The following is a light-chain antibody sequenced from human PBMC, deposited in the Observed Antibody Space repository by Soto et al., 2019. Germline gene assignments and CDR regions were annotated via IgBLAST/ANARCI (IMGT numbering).Light chain of an antibody. V-gene: IGKV3-20*01. CDR2: DAS. CDR1: QSVSSGY. J-gene: IGKJ2*01. CDR3: QQYGSSPYT. Sequence: EIVLTQSPGTLSLSPGERATLSCRASQSVSSGYLAWYQQKPGQAPRLLLYDASNRATGIPDRFSGIGSGTDFTLTISRLEPEDVAVYYCQQYGSSPYTFGQGTKLDI.